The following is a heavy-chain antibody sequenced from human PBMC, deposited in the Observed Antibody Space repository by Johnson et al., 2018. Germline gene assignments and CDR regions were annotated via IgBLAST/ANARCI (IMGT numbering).Heavy chain of an antibody. CDR3: ARKGGSSSALDY. J-gene: IGHJ4*02. D-gene: IGHD6-6*01. V-gene: IGHV1-8*01. CDR1: GYTFTSYD. Sequence: QVQLVESGDEVKKPGASVKVSCKASGYTFTSYDINWVRQATGQGLKWMGWMNPNRGKTGYAQKFQGRVTMTRNTSISTAYMELSSLRSEDTAVYYCARKGGSSSALDYWGQGTLVTVSS. CDR2: MNPNRGKT.